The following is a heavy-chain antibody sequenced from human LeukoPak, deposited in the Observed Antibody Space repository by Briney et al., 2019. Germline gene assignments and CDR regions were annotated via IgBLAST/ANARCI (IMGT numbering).Heavy chain of an antibody. Sequence: PGGSLRLSCVGSELTFSAYAMSWVRQTPGKGLEWVSGISGNGANTDSADSVEGRFTISRDNSKDTLYLEMTNLRAEDAAVYYCVARNGYHYAFDYWSQGTQVVVSS. CDR1: ELTFSAYA. CDR3: VARNGYHYAFDY. V-gene: IGHV3-23*01. D-gene: IGHD3-10*01. J-gene: IGHJ4*02. CDR2: ISGNGANT.